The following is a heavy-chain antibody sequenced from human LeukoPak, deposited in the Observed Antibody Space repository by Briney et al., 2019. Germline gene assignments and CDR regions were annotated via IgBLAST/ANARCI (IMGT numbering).Heavy chain of an antibody. D-gene: IGHD3-10*01. Sequence: NPSETLSLTCTVSGGSIRSYYWSWIRQPPGKGLEWIGHIYSSGTTNYNPSLKSRVTISVDTSKNQSSLKLSSVTAADTAVYYCARQFVSASGTYMNVFDPWGQGTLVTVSS. V-gene: IGHV4-59*08. J-gene: IGHJ5*02. CDR3: ARQFVSASGTYMNVFDP. CDR2: IYSSGTT. CDR1: GGSIRSYY.